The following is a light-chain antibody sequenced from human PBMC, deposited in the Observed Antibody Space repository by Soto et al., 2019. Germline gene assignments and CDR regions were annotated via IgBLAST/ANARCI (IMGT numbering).Light chain of an antibody. J-gene: IGKJ1*01. CDR2: KAS. CDR1: QSISFW. Sequence: IQRTQSPSTLSASVGDRVTITCRANQSISFWLAWYQQKPGKAPKVLIYKASTLESGVPSRFSGSGSGTEFTLTINGLQPDDFATYYCQHYQSYLWPFGQGTNVDVK. V-gene: IGKV1-5*03. CDR3: QHYQSYLWP.